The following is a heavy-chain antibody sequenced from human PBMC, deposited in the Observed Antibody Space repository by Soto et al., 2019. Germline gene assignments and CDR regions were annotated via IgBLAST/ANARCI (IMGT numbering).Heavy chain of an antibody. CDR1: GGSISSGGYS. Sequence: SETLSLTCAVSGGSISSGGYSWSWIRQRPGKGLEWIGYIYYSGSTYYNPSLKSRVTISVGTSKNQFSLKLSSVTAADTAVYYCASSNSNYALFDYWGQG. J-gene: IGHJ4*02. D-gene: IGHD4-4*01. CDR3: ASSNSNYALFDY. V-gene: IGHV4-30-2*03. CDR2: IYYSGST.